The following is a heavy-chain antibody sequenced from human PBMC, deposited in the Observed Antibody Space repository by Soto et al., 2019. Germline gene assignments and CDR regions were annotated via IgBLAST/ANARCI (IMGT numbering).Heavy chain of an antibody. J-gene: IGHJ5*02. CDR2: ISAYNGST. CDR1: GYTFTSYG. CDR3: ARVKGPGHLVWLDP. Sequence: ASVKVSCKASGYTFTSYGISWVRQAPGQGLEWMGWISAYNGSTNYAQKLQGRVTMTTDTSTSTAYMELRSLRSDDTAVYYCARVKGPGHLVWLDPWGQGTLVTVSS. V-gene: IGHV1-18*01.